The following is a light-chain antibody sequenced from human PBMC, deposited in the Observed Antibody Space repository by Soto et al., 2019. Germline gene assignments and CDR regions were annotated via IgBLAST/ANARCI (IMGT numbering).Light chain of an antibody. CDR3: QQYGSSPPLT. V-gene: IGKV3-20*01. Sequence: EIVMTQSPATLSVSPLERATLSCIASQSVSSDLAWYHQKPGQPPRLLIYGASSRATGIPDRFSGSGSGTDFTLTISRLEPEDFAVYYCQQYGSSPPLTFGGGTKVDIK. CDR2: GAS. CDR1: QSVSSD. J-gene: IGKJ4*01.